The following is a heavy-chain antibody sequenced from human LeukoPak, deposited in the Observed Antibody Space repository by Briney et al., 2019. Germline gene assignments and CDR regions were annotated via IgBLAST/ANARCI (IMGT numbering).Heavy chain of an antibody. V-gene: IGHV3-73*01. Sequence: GGSLRLSCAASGLAFSGSTMHWVRQASGKGLEWVGHIRDKAYNYATAYAASVKGRFTISRDDSKNTAYLQMNSLKTEDTAVYYCSRHEALPGDYWGQGTLVTVSS. CDR3: SRHEALPGDY. J-gene: IGHJ4*02. CDR1: GLAFSGST. CDR2: IRDKAYNYAT. D-gene: IGHD2-21*02.